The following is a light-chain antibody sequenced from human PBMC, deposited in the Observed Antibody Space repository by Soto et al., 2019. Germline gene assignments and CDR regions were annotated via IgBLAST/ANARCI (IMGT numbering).Light chain of an antibody. CDR2: GPS. Sequence: EILLTQSPGTLSLSPGERATLSCRASQSVPKNYLAWYQQEPGQAPSLLIYGPSSRATGIPDRFSGSGSGTDFTLTISRLEPEDFAVYYCHQYATSPQTFGQGTKVAIK. J-gene: IGKJ1*01. CDR1: QSVPKNY. V-gene: IGKV3-20*01. CDR3: HQYATSPQT.